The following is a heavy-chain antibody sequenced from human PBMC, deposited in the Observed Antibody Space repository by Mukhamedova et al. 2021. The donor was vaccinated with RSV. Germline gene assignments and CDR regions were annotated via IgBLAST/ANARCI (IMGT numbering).Heavy chain of an antibody. CDR3: ARGRASRGSYLFYGMDV. CDR2: YDGSNK. Sequence: YDGSNKYYADSVKGRFTISRDNSKNTLYLQMNSLRAEDTAVYYCARGRASRGSYLFYGMDVWGQGTTVTVSS. J-gene: IGHJ6*02. D-gene: IGHD1-26*01. V-gene: IGHV3-30*01.